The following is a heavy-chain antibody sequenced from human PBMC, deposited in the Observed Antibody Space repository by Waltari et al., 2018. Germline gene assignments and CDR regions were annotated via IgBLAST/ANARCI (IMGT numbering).Heavy chain of an antibody. D-gene: IGHD6-19*01. CDR3: ARQVLGGWYGWYFDY. CDR1: GGSISSSSYY. Sequence: QLQLQESGPGLVKPSETLSLTCTVSGGSISSSSYYWGWIRQPPGKGLEWIGSIYYSGSTYYNPSLKSRVTISVDTSKNQFSLKLSSVTAADTAVYYCARQVLGGWYGWYFDYWGQGTLVTVSS. CDR2: IYYSGST. V-gene: IGHV4-39*01. J-gene: IGHJ4*02.